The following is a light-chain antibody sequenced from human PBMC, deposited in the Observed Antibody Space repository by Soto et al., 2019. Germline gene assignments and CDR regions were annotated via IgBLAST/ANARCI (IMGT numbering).Light chain of an antibody. Sequence: DIRMTQSPSSLSGSVGDRVTITCRAGQAIGIYLNGYQQTPGKAPKLLIYAASSLQSGVQYSISGSESGTDFTLAITSLQPEDFATYCCQQSYSTPFTFGPGTRVDIK. V-gene: IGKV1-39*01. CDR2: AAS. J-gene: IGKJ3*01. CDR1: QAIGIY. CDR3: QQSYSTPFT.